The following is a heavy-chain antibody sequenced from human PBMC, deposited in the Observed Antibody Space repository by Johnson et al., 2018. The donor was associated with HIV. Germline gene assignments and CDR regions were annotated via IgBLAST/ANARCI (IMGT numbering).Heavy chain of an antibody. V-gene: IGHV3-13*01. D-gene: IGHD2-21*02. CDR1: GFTFSSYD. Sequence: VQLVESGGGLVQPGGSLRLSCAASGFTFSSYDMHWVRQATGKGLEWVSAIGTAGDTYYPGSVKGRFTISRDSAGNSLYLQMNSLRAEDTAVYYCARDPHIVVVTAIDSDMNAFDIWGQGTMVTVSS. CDR2: IGTAGDT. J-gene: IGHJ3*02. CDR3: ARDPHIVVVTAIDSDMNAFDI.